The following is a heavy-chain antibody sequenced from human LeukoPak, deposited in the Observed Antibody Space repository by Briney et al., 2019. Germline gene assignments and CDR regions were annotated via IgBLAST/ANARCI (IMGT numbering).Heavy chain of an antibody. CDR1: GGFLSSYY. CDR2: IYTSGST. D-gene: IGHD1-1*01. J-gene: IGHJ6*03. CDR3: GRKNEGSCIDI. Sequence: TSETLSLTCTVSGGFLSSYYWSWIRQPAGKGLEWIGCIYTSGSTNYNPSLKSRVTMSVDTSKNQFSLKLSSVTAADTPVYYCGRKNEGSCIDIWGKGTPVTVSS. V-gene: IGHV4-4*07.